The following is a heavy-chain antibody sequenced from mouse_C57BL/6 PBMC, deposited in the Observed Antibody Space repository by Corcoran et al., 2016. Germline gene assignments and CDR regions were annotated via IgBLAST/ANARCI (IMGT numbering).Heavy chain of an antibody. V-gene: IGHV1-26*01. CDR1: GYTFTDYY. Sequence: EVQLRQSGPELVKPGASVKTSCKASGYTFTDYYMNWVKQSHGKSLEWIGDINPNNGGTSYNQKFKGKATLTVDKSSSTAYMELRSLTSEDSAVYYCARVRGLLFDYWGQGTTLTVSS. J-gene: IGHJ2*01. CDR3: ARVRGLLFDY. D-gene: IGHD1-1*01. CDR2: INPNNGGT.